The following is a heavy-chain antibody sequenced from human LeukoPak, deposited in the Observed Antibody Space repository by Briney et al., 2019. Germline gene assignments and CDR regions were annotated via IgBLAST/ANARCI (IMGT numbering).Heavy chain of an antibody. CDR2: IWYDGSNK. V-gene: IGHV3-33*01. Sequence: GSLRLSCAASGFTFSSYGMHWIRQAPGKGLEWVAVIWYDGSNKYYADSAKGRFTISRDNSKNTLYLQMNRLRAVDTAVYYCARDPDIYCRRTSCQTPFDNWGQGTLVTVSS. J-gene: IGHJ4*02. CDR1: GFTFSSYG. CDR3: ARDPDIYCRRTSCQTPFDN. D-gene: IGHD2-2*01.